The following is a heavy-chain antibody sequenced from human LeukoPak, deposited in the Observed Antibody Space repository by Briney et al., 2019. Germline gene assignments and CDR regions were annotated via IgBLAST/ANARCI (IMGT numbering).Heavy chain of an antibody. CDR2: ISVGGGRT. D-gene: IGHD3-22*01. CDR1: GITLSNYG. V-gene: IGHV3-23*01. Sequence: GGSLRLSCAVSGITLSNYGMSWVRQAPGKGLEWVAGISVGGGRTNYADSVTGRFTIPRDNPKNTLYLQMNSLRAEDTAVYFCAKRGVVIRVILVVFHKEDNYFDSWGQGVLVTVSS. CDR3: AKRGVVIRVILVVFHKEDNYFDS. J-gene: IGHJ4*02.